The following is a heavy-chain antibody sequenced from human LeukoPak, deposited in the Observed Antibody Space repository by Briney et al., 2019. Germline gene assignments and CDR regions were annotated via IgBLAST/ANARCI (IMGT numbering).Heavy chain of an antibody. V-gene: IGHV4-34*01. D-gene: IGHD3-22*01. CDR3: ARGQYYYDSSGYYPYYYYCMDV. J-gene: IGHJ6*03. CDR1: GESFSGYF. CDR2: INHVGKT. Sequence: SETLSLTCAVYGESFSGYFWTWIRQPPGKGLEWIGEINHVGKTNYNPSLKSRVTISVDKSKNQFSLKLNSVTAADTAVYYCARGQYYYDSSGYYPYYYYCMDVWGKGTTVIVSS.